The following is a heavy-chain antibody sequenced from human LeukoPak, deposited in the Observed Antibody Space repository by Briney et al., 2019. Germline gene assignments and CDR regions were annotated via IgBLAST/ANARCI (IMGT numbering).Heavy chain of an antibody. Sequence: GGSLRLSCAASGFTFSSYAMSWVRQAPGKGLEWVSSISSSSSYIYYADSVKGRFTISRDNAKNSLYLQMNSLRAEDTAVYYCARDLRWPTYGMDVWGQGTTVTVSS. CDR1: GFTFSSYA. J-gene: IGHJ6*02. V-gene: IGHV3-21*01. CDR2: ISSSSSYI. CDR3: ARDLRWPTYGMDV. D-gene: IGHD4-23*01.